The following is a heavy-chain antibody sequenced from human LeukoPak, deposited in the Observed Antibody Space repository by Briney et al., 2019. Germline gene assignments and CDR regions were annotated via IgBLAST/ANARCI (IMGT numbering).Heavy chain of an antibody. D-gene: IGHD5-18*01. Sequence: ASVKVSCKASGYTFTGYYMHWVRQAPGKGLEWMGGFDPEDGETIYAQKFQGRVTMTEDTSTDTAYMELSSLRSEDTAVYYCATWRDSYGYIGFDPWGQGTLVTVSS. CDR1: GYTFTGYY. CDR2: FDPEDGET. J-gene: IGHJ5*02. V-gene: IGHV1-24*01. CDR3: ATWRDSYGYIGFDP.